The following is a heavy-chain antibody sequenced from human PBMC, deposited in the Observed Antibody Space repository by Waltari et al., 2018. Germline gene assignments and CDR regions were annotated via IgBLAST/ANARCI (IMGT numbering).Heavy chain of an antibody. D-gene: IGHD3-10*01. CDR2: ISASGSAA. CDR1: GFAFSSFE. V-gene: IGHV3-48*03. Sequence: EAQLVESGGGLVQPGGSLSLSCAASGFAFSSFEMNWVRQAPGKGLEWISYISASGSAAFYADSVEGRFRGSRGEAESSLFLQMNSLRVDDTAVYYCARRGDLWGQGTLVTVSS. J-gene: IGHJ5*02. CDR3: ARRGDL.